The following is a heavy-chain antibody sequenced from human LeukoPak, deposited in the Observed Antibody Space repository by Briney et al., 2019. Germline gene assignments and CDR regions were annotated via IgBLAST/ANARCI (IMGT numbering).Heavy chain of an antibody. D-gene: IGHD6-19*01. Sequence: KASETLPLTCAVYGGSFSGYYWSWIRQPPGKGLEWIGEINHSGSTNYNPSLKSRVTISADTSKNQFSLKLSSVTAADTAVYYCARGQWLALKYFDYWGQGTLVTVSS. J-gene: IGHJ4*02. CDR2: INHSGST. CDR3: ARGQWLALKYFDY. CDR1: GGSFSGYY. V-gene: IGHV4-34*01.